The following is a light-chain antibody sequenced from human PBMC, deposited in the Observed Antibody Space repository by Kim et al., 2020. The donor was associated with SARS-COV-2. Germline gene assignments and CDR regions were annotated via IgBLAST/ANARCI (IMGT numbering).Light chain of an antibody. Sequence: GERATIDGRASKSNNVAWYQQKPGQAPRILIYDASNRATGIPARFSGSGSGTEFTLTISSIEPEDFAGYYCQQRSNWLWTFGQGTKVEIK. J-gene: IGKJ1*01. CDR1: KSNN. V-gene: IGKV3-11*01. CDR2: DAS. CDR3: QQRSNWLWT.